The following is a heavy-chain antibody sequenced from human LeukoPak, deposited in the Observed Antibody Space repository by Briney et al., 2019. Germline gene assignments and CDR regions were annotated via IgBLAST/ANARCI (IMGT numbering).Heavy chain of an antibody. CDR2: IYYSGST. CDR3: ARGKDSSSWPCYFYYFDY. Sequence: PSETLSLTCTVSGGSISSYYWSWIRQPPGKGLEWIGYIYYSGSTNYNPSLKSRVTISVDTSKNQFSLKLSSVTAADTAVYYCARGKDSSSWPCYFYYFDYWGQGTLVTVSS. D-gene: IGHD6-13*01. V-gene: IGHV4-59*01. CDR1: GGSISSYY. J-gene: IGHJ4*02.